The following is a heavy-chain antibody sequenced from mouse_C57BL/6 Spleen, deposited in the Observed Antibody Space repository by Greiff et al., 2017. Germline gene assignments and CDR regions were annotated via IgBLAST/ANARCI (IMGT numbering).Heavy chain of an antibody. J-gene: IGHJ4*01. V-gene: IGHV6-3*01. CDR2: IRLKSDNYAT. CDR1: GFTFSNYW. CDR3: TEGTPYAMDY. D-gene: IGHD3-3*01. Sequence: EVKVEESGGGLVQPGGSMKLSCVASGFTFSNYWMNWVRQSPEKGLEWVAQIRLKSDNYATHYAESVKGRFTISRDDSKSSVYPQMNNLRAEDTGIYYCTEGTPYAMDYWGQGTSVTVSS.